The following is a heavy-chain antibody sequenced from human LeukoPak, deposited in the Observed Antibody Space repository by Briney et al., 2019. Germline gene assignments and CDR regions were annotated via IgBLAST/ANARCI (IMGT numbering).Heavy chain of an antibody. CDR2: ISYDGSNK. J-gene: IGHJ4*02. D-gene: IGHD1-26*01. CDR3: AKDFAIVVGATTNFDY. CDR1: GFTFSSYG. V-gene: IGHV3-30*18. Sequence: RGSLRLSCAASGFTFSSYGMHWVRQALGKGLEWVAVISYDGSNKYYADSVKGRFTISRDNSKNTLYLQMNSLRAEDTAVYYCAKDFAIVVGATTNFDYWGQGTLVTVSS.